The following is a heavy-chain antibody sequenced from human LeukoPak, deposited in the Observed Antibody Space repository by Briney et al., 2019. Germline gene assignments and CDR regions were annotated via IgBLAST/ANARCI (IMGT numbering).Heavy chain of an antibody. CDR2: IYDSEST. V-gene: IGHV4-31*03. J-gene: IGHJ4*02. Sequence: SETLSLTCTVSSGSINSGGYYWSWIRHHPGKGLEWIGYIYDSESTHYNPSLKSRVTISVDTSKNQFSLKLSSVTAADTAVYYCARTRMVRGVINRFYYFDYWGQGTLVTVSS. CDR3: ARTRMVRGVINRFYYFDY. CDR1: SGSINSGGYY. D-gene: IGHD3-10*01.